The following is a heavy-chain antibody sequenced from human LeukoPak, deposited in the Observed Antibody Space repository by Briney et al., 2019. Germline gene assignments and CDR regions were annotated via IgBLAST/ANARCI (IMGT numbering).Heavy chain of an antibody. D-gene: IGHD3-10*01. CDR1: GFTFSSYG. J-gene: IGHJ4*02. Sequence: GGTLRLSCAASGFTFSSYGMSWVRQAPGKGLEWVSAISGSGGSTYYADSVKGRFTISRDNSKNTLYLQMNSLRAEDTAVYYCAKDVKGILWFGELPKDDYWGQGTLVTVSS. CDR2: ISGSGGST. CDR3: AKDVKGILWFGELPKDDY. V-gene: IGHV3-23*01.